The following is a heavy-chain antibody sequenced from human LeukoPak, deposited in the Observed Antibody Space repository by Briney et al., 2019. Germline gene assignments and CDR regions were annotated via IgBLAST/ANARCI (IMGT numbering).Heavy chain of an antibody. J-gene: IGHJ3*02. CDR1: GFTFSSYG. V-gene: IGHV3-30*02. D-gene: IGHD3-16*02. Sequence: PGGSLRLSCAASGFTFSSYGMHWVRQAPGKGLEWVAFIRYDGSNKYYADSVKGRFTISRDNSKNTLYLQMNSLRAEDTAVYYCARAKLYDYVWGSYRPFYAFDIWGQGTMVTVSS. CDR3: ARAKLYDYVWGSYRPFYAFDI. CDR2: IRYDGSNK.